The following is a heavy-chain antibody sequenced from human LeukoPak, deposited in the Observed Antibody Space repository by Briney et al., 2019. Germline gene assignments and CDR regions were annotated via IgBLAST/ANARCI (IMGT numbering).Heavy chain of an antibody. CDR2: IYPDDSDT. V-gene: IGHV5-51*01. Sequence: GESLKISCKGSGYSFTNYWIVWVRQMPGKGLEWMGIIYPDDSDTRYSLSFQGQVTISADKSISTAYLQWSSLKASDTAMYYCARDGNVVGATGNDAFDIWGQGTMVTVSS. D-gene: IGHD1-26*01. CDR1: GYSFTNYW. CDR3: ARDGNVVGATGNDAFDI. J-gene: IGHJ3*02.